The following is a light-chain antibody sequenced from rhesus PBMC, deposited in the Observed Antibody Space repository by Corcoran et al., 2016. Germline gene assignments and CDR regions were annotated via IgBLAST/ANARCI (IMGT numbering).Light chain of an antibody. V-gene: IGKV1-25*01. J-gene: IGKJ4*01. Sequence: DIQMTQSPSSLSASVGDTVTITCRASKGISSYLAWYQQKPGKAPKLLIYNAETVQSGVPSRFRCSGSGTDFTLPISILHPEDFATYYCQQHNSYPPTFGGGTKVKIK. CDR2: NAE. CDR3: QQHNSYPPT. CDR1: KGISSY.